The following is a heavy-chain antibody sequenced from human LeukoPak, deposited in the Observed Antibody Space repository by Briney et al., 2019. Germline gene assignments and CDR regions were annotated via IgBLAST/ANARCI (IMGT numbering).Heavy chain of an antibody. CDR1: GFTFSSYW. D-gene: IGHD3-10*01. CDR2: IKQDGSEK. V-gene: IGHV3-7*01. J-gene: IGHJ6*03. Sequence: GGSLRLSCAASGFTFSSYWMSWVRQAPGKGLEWVANIKQDGSEKYYVDSVKGRFTISRDNAKNSLYLQMNSLRAEDTAVYYCAREVWFGELLFGTTSYYYYYYIDVWGKGTTVTVSS. CDR3: AREVWFGELLFGTTSYYYYYYIDV.